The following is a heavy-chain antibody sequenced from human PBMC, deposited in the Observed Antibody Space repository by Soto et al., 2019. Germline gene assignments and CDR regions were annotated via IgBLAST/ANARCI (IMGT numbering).Heavy chain of an antibody. J-gene: IGHJ4*02. V-gene: IGHV1-46*01. CDR2: INPSGGST. Sequence: ASVKVSCKASGYTFTSYYMHWVRQAPGQGLEWMGIINPSGGSTSYAQKFQGRVTMTRDTSTSTVYMELSSLRSEDTAVYYCARVNVDDFWSGSRRIYYFDYWGQGTLVTVSS. CDR3: ARVNVDDFWSGSRRIYYFDY. CDR1: GYTFTSYY. D-gene: IGHD3-3*01.